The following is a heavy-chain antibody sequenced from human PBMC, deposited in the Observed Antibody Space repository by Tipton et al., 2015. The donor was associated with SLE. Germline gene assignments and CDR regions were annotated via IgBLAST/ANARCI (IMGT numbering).Heavy chain of an antibody. J-gene: IGHJ3*02. CDR3: ARRDAFDI. CDR1: GYSISSGYC. V-gene: IGHV4-38-2*01. Sequence: TLSLTCAVSGYSISSGYCWGWIRQPPGEGLEWIGSIYHSGSTYYNPSLKSRVTISVDTSKNQFSLKLSSVTAADTAVYYCARRDAFDIWGQGTMVTVSS. CDR2: IYHSGST.